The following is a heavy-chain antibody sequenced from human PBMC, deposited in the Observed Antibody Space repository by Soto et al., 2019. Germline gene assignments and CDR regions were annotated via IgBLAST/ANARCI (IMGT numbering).Heavy chain of an antibody. CDR3: AREVSGTGAFDY. D-gene: IGHD2-8*02. CDR1: GGSITSTNHY. J-gene: IGHJ4*02. Sequence: QVQLEQSGPGLVKPSQTLSLTCNISGGSITSTNHYWSWIRQSPREGLEWIGYIFDSGTTHHNPSFTGRVTILGDTAQSQFSLTMHSVTVADSAVYYCAREVSGTGAFDYWGRGTLVTVSS. V-gene: IGHV4-31*02. CDR2: IFDSGTT.